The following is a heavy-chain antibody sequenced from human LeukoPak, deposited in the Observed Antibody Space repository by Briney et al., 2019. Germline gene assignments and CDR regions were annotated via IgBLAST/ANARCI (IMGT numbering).Heavy chain of an antibody. D-gene: IGHD4-17*01. CDR2: IYSGGST. CDR3: ARGPTVGPLTFDP. V-gene: IGHV3-53*01. CDR1: GFTVSGNY. J-gene: IGHJ5*02. Sequence: PGGSLRLSCAASGFTVSGNYMSWVRQAPGKGLEWVSVIYSGGSTYYADSMKGRFTISRDNSKNTLYLQMNSLRAEDTAVYYCARGPTVGPLTFDPWGQGTLVTVSS.